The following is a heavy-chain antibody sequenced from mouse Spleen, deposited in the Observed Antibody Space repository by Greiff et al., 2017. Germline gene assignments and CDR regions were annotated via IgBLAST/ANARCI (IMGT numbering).Heavy chain of an antibody. D-gene: IGHD4-1*01. J-gene: IGHJ2*01. Sequence: VQLQESDAELVKPGASVKISCKVSGYTFTDHASHWMKQRPEQGLEWIGYIYPRDGITKYNEKFKGKATLTADKSSSTAYMQLNSLTSEDSAVYYCARDGTGGGYFDYWGQGTTLTVSS. CDR3: ARDGTGGGYFDY. V-gene: IGHV1-78*01. CDR2: IYPRDGIT. CDR1: GYTFTDHA.